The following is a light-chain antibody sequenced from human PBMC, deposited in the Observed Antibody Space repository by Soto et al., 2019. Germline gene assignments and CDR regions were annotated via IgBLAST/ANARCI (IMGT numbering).Light chain of an antibody. V-gene: IGLV1-40*01. CDR2: GDN. CDR1: SSNIGAGYD. Sequence: QPVLTQPPSVSGAPGQRVTISCTGSSSNIGAGYDVHWYRQLPGAAPKVVIYGDNNRPSGVPDRFSGSKSGTSASLAISGLQSEDEADYYCQSYDTSLSGLVVFGGGTQLTVL. J-gene: IGLJ2*01. CDR3: QSYDTSLSGLVV.